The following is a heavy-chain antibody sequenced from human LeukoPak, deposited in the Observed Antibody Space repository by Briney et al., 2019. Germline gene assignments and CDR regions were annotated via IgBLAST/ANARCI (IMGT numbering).Heavy chain of an antibody. J-gene: IGHJ4*02. V-gene: IGHV3-21*01. CDR3: ARNRGDPSYFDY. CDR1: GGSFSGYY. Sequence: PSETLSLTCAVYGGSFSGYYWSWVRQAPGKGLEWVSSISTSSSYIYYADSVKGRFTISRNNPKNSLYLQMNSLRAEDTAVYYCARNRGDPSYFDYWGQGTLVTVSS. D-gene: IGHD4-17*01. CDR2: ISTSSSYI.